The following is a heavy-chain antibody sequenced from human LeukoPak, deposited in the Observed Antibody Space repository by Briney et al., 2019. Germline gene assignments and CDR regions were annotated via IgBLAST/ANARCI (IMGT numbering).Heavy chain of an antibody. Sequence: GSLRLSCAASGFPLSSYAMSWVRQGPGKGLEWIGSIYYSGSTSYNPSLKSRVTISVDTSKNQFSLKLSSVTAADTAVYYCARDSHIVGATQFDYWGQGTLVTVSS. CDR2: IYYSGST. CDR1: GFPLSSYA. CDR3: ARDSHIVGATQFDY. J-gene: IGHJ4*02. V-gene: IGHV4-39*07. D-gene: IGHD1-26*01.